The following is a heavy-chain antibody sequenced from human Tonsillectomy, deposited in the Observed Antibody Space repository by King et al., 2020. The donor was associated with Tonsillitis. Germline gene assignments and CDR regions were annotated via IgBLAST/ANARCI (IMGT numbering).Heavy chain of an antibody. J-gene: IGHJ4*02. D-gene: IGHD2-21*01. V-gene: IGHV3-7*03. Sequence: VQLVESGGGLVQPGGSLRLSCEASGFQFSNFWMTWVRQVPGKGLEWVANTKEDGSDKYYVDSVRGRFTISRDNVKNSLYLQMNSLRVEDTAVYYCVRPFHSTPDFWGQGTLVTVSS. CDR1: GFQFSNFW. CDR3: VRPFHSTPDF. CDR2: TKEDGSDK.